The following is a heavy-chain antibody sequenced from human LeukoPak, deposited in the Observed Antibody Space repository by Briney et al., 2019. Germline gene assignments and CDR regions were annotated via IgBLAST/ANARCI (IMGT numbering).Heavy chain of an antibody. Sequence: ASVKVSCKASGYTFTSYGISWVRQAPGQGLEWMGWISAYNGNTNYAQKLQGRVTMTTDTSTSTAYMELRSLRSDDTAVYYCARLTQPWLVLYSRDYYYYMGVWGKGTTVTVSS. CDR1: GYTFTSYG. J-gene: IGHJ6*03. D-gene: IGHD6-19*01. CDR2: ISAYNGNT. CDR3: ARLTQPWLVLYSRDYYYYMGV. V-gene: IGHV1-18*01.